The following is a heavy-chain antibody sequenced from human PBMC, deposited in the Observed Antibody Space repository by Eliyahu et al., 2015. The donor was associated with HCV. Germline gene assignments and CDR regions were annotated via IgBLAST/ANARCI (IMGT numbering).Heavy chain of an antibody. V-gene: IGHV3-23*01. CDR1: FSSYA. Sequence: FSSYAMSWVRQAPGKGLEWVSAISGSGGSTYYADSVKGRFTISRDNSKNTLYLQMNSLRAEDTAVYYCAKAHTTPYVLRFLTDYWGQGTLVTVSS. J-gene: IGHJ4*02. D-gene: IGHD3-3*01. CDR3: AKAHTTPYVLRFLTDY. CDR2: ISGSGGST.